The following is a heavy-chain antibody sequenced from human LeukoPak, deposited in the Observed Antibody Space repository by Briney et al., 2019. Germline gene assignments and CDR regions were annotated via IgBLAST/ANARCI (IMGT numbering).Heavy chain of an antibody. CDR3: ARVPLYDRSGYYFDY. V-gene: IGHV3-48*02. CDR1: GFTFSNYN. Sequence: GGSLRLSCAASGFTFSNYNMNWVRQAPGKGLEWVSYISTSGRAIFYADSVKGRFTISRDNAKNSLFLQMNSLRDEDTAVYYCARVPLYDRSGYYFDYWGLGTLVTVSS. J-gene: IGHJ4*02. CDR2: ISTSGRAI. D-gene: IGHD3-22*01.